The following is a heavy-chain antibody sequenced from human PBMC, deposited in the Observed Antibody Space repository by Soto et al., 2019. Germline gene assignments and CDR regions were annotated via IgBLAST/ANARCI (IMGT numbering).Heavy chain of an antibody. V-gene: IGHV3-7*01. CDR3: ARDSGYSSVDTVNHDFDD. D-gene: IGHD3-10*01. CDR2: IKVDGSGI. CDR1: GFTFSVYW. J-gene: IGHJ4*02. Sequence: EVQLVESGGKVVQPGGSLRLSCVASGFTFSVYWMSWVRQAPGEGLEWVARIKVDGSGIQYADSVKGRFSISRDNAGNSVNLQMYSLMAEDTAVYYCARDSGYSSVDTVNHDFDDWGQGALVTVTS.